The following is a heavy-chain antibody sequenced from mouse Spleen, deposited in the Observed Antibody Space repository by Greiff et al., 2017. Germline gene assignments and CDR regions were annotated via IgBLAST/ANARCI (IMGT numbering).Heavy chain of an antibody. D-gene: IGHD1-1*01. CDR2: ISTYYGDA. CDR1: GYTFTDYA. V-gene: IGHV1S137*01. CDR3: ARVYGSSLYYAMDY. J-gene: IGHJ4*01. Sequence: VQLQQSGAELVRPGVSVKISCKGSGYTFTDYAMHWVKQSHAKSLEWIGVISTYYGDASYNQKFKGKATMTVDKSSSTAYMELARLTSEDSAIYYCARVYGSSLYYAMDYWGQGTSVTVSS.